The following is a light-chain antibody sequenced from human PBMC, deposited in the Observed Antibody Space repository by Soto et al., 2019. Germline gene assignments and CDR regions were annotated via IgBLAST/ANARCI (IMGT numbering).Light chain of an antibody. J-gene: IGLJ3*02. CDR3: SSYTSNNTLV. Sequence: QSALTQPASVSGSPGQSITISCTGTSSDFGVYDYVSWYQQHPGKVPKLIIYGVTNRPSGVSDRFSGSKSDNTASLTISGLQAEDEADYYCSSYTSNNTLVFGGGTKVTVL. V-gene: IGLV2-14*01. CDR2: GVT. CDR1: SSDFGVYDY.